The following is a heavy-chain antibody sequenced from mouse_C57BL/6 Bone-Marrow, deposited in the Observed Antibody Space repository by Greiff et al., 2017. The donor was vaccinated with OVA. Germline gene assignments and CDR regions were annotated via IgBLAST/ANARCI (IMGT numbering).Heavy chain of an antibody. CDR2: IYPRSGNT. CDR1: GYTFTSYG. CDR3: ARDPAQATFPY. V-gene: IGHV1-81*01. J-gene: IGHJ2*01. Sequence: QVHVQQSGAELARPGASVKLSCKASGYTFTSYGISWVKQRTGQGLEWIGEIYPRSGNTYYNEQFKGKATLTADKSSSTAYMELRSLTSEDSAVYFCARDPAQATFPYWGQGTTLTVSS. D-gene: IGHD3-2*02.